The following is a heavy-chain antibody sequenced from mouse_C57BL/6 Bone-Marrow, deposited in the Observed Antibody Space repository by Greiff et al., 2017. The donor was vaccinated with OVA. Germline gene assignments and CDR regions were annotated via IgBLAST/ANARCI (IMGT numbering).Heavy chain of an antibody. Sequence: VQLQQSGAELVRPGASVKLSCKASGYTFTDYYINWVKQRPGQGLEWIARIYPGSGNTYYNEKFKGKATLTAEKSSSTAYMQLSSLTSEDSAVYFCARNFNWDEDDWGQGTTLTVSS. CDR1: GYTFTDYY. CDR2: IYPGSGNT. CDR3: ARNFNWDEDD. J-gene: IGHJ2*01. D-gene: IGHD4-1*01. V-gene: IGHV1-76*01.